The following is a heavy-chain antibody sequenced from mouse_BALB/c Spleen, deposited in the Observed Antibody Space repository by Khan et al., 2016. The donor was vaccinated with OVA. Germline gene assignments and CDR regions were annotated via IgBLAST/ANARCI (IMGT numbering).Heavy chain of an antibody. D-gene: IGHD3-2*02. CDR1: GYIFTSYW. CDR3: AREEALYYFDY. Sequence: QVQLQQSGAELVRPGASVKLSCKTSGYIFTSYWNHWVKQRSGQGLEWIARIYPGTDNTYYNEKLKDKATLTADKSSSTAYMQLSSLKSEDSAVYFCAREEALYYFDYWGQGTTLTVSS. V-gene: IGHV1S132*01. CDR2: IYPGTDNT. J-gene: IGHJ2*01.